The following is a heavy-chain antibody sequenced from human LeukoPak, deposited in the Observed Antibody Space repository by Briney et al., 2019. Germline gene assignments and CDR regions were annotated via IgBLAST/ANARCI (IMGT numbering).Heavy chain of an antibody. Sequence: SVKVSCKASGGTFSSYAISWVRQAPGQGLEWMGGIIPIFGTANYAQKFQGRVTITTDESTSTAYMELSSLRSEDTAVFYCARTDDPQLAYFDYWGQGTLVTVSS. J-gene: IGHJ4*02. CDR2: IIPIFGTA. D-gene: IGHD3-10*01. CDR3: ARTDDPQLAYFDY. V-gene: IGHV1-69*05. CDR1: GGTFSSYA.